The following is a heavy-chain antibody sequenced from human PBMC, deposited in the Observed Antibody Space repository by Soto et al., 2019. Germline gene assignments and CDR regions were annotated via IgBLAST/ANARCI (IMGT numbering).Heavy chain of an antibody. V-gene: IGHV3-30*18. CDR2: ISYDGSNK. D-gene: IGHD4-4*01. CDR1: GFTFSSYG. J-gene: IGHJ2*01. Sequence: GGSLRLSCAASGFTFSSYGMHWVRQAPGKGLEWVAVISYDGSNKYYADSVKGRFTISRDNSKNTLYLQMNSLRAEDTAVYYCAKDSTVTNTLDTYWYFDLWGRGTLVTVSS. CDR3: AKDSTVTNTLDTYWYFDL.